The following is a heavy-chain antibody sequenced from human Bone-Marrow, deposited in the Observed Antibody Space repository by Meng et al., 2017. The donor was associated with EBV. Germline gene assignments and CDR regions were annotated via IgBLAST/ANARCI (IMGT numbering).Heavy chain of an antibody. D-gene: IGHD3-10*01. CDR1: GCTFRSDA. V-gene: IGHV1-69*01. J-gene: IGHJ4*02. CDR2: LIPMVGAP. Sequence: QVPLQQAGAEGERPGASVKVSCRTSGCTFRSDAVSWVRQAPGQGLQWLGGLIPMVGAPHYAQKFQGRVTIIADESTSTHSMELNSLRSEDTAMYYCASESGRGFTPDYWGQGTLVTVSS. CDR3: ASESGRGFTPDY.